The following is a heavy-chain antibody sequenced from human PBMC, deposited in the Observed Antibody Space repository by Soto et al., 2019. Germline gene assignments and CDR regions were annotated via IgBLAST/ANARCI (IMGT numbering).Heavy chain of an antibody. Sequence: GGSLRLSCEVSGFRFDDYGMHWVRQAPGKGLEWIAGISRDSRSISYGASMKGRFTISRDNAKNSLYLQLNSLRADDTAFYYCVKDALTTVAYYFDYWGQGALVTVSS. D-gene: IGHD4-17*01. CDR3: VKDALTTVAYYFDY. V-gene: IGHV3-9*01. CDR2: ISRDSRSI. CDR1: GFRFDDYG. J-gene: IGHJ4*02.